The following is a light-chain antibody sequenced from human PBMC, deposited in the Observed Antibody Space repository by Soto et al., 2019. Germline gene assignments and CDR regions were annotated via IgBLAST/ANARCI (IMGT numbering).Light chain of an antibody. CDR2: AAS. V-gene: IGKV1-12*01. CDR1: QLISSW. Sequence: DIQMPPSPSSLAASVGDRVTITCRASQLISSWLVWYQQKPGHAPKLLIYAASNLQSVVPSRFSGSASGTEFTLTISSLQPEDFATYYCQQASTFPFTFGGGTEVHIK. J-gene: IGKJ4*01. CDR3: QQASTFPFT.